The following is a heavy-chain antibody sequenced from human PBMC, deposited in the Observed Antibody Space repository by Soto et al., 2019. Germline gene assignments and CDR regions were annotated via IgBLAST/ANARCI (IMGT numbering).Heavy chain of an antibody. CDR2: IYPGDSDT. V-gene: IGHV5-51*01. D-gene: IGHD3-10*01. J-gene: IGHJ4*02. CDR3: ARLSGSGSRYYFDY. Sequence: PGESLTISCKGSGYSFTSYWIGWVRQMPGKGLEWMGIIYPGDSDTCYSPSFQGHVTISAAKSITTVFLQWSSLKASDTAMYYCARLSGSGSRYYFDYWGQGTLVTGSS. CDR1: GYSFTSYW.